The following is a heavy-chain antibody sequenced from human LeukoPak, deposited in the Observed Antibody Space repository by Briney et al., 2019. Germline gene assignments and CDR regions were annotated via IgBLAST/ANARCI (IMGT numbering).Heavy chain of an antibody. D-gene: IGHD3-22*01. J-gene: IGHJ5*02. CDR1: GGSISSYF. CDR2: KSYTWST. CDR3: ARSGYYDSGTYKWWFDP. Sequence: PSETLSLTCTVSGGSISSYFWTWTRLPPWKGPGCVRHKSYTWSTNYNPSLKSRVTISIDMSRKQFSLKLSSVTAADTAVYYCARSGYYDSGTYKWWFDPWGQGTLVTVSS. V-gene: IGHV4-59*13.